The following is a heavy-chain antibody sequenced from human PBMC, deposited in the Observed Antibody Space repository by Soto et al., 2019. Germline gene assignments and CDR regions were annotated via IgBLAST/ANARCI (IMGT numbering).Heavy chain of an antibody. Sequence: ASVKVSCEASGYNFTSYGISWVRQAPGQGLEWMGWISAYNGNTNYAQRFQGRVTMTTDTATSTAYMDLRTLRSGDAAIYYCARDAHLQHLSDSVVVATYYYYGMDVWGQGTTVTVSS. CDR1: GYNFTSYG. V-gene: IGHV1-18*01. CDR2: ISAYNGNT. J-gene: IGHJ6*02. D-gene: IGHD2-15*01. CDR3: ARDAHLQHLSDSVVVATYYYYGMDV.